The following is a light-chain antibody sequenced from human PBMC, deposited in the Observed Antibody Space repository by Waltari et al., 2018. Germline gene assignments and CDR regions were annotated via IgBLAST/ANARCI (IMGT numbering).Light chain of an antibody. CDR3: SSYTSSSTWV. J-gene: IGLJ3*02. CDR2: DVT. Sequence: YQQHPRQAPKLMIYDVTKRPSGVSNRFSGSKSGNTASLTISGLQAEDEADYYCSSYTSSSTWVFGGGTKLTVL. V-gene: IGLV2-14*04.